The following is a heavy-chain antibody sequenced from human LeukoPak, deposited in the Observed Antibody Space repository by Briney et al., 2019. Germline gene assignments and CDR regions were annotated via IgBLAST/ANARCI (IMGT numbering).Heavy chain of an antibody. J-gene: IGHJ4*02. CDR1: GYKFTDDY. Sequence: ASVKVSCKASGYKFTDDYMHWVRQAPGQGLEFMGWINPDSGFTNYAQKFKGRVTMTRDTSIGTAYLEVRSPTSDDTAVYYCAPTAEAYTSWWKVWGQGTLVTVSS. CDR3: APTAEAYTSWWKV. D-gene: IGHD3-16*01. V-gene: IGHV1-2*02. CDR2: INPDSGFT.